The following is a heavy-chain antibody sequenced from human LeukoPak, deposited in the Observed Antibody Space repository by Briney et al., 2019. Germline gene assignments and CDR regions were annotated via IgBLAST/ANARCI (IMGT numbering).Heavy chain of an antibody. CDR3: ARAGPTTYYDFWSS. Sequence: SETLSLTCAVSGGSISSSNWWSWVRQPPGKGLEWIGEIYHSGSTNYNPSLKSRVTISVDKSKNQFSLKRSSVTAADTAVYYCARAGPTTYYDFWSSWGQGTLVTVSS. CDR1: GGSISSSNW. J-gene: IGHJ5*02. D-gene: IGHD3-3*01. CDR2: IYHSGST. V-gene: IGHV4-4*02.